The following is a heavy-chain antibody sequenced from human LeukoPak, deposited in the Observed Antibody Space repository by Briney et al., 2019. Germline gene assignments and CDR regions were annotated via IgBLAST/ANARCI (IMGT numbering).Heavy chain of an antibody. D-gene: IGHD3-3*01. Sequence: GSLRLSCAASGFTFSDYYMSWIRQPPGKGLEWIGEINHSGSANYNPPLKSRVTLSIDKSKNQFSLNLSSVTAADTAVYYCARARRDSGYYKVDYWGQGTLVTVSS. V-gene: IGHV4-34*01. CDR2: INHSGSA. J-gene: IGHJ4*02. CDR3: ARARRDSGYYKVDY. CDR1: GFTFSDYY.